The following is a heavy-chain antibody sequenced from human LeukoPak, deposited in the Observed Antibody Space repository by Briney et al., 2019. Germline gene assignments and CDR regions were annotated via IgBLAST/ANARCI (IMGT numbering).Heavy chain of an antibody. CDR1: GGTFSSYA. V-gene: IGHV1-69*04. CDR3: ASRGYSYVFDY. CDR2: IIPILGIA. Sequence: GASVKVSCKASGGTFSSYAISWVRQAPGQGLEWMGRIIPILGIANYAQKFQGRVTITADKSTSTAYMELSSLRSEGTAVYYCASRGYSYVFDYWGQGTLVTVSS. D-gene: IGHD5-18*01. J-gene: IGHJ4*02.